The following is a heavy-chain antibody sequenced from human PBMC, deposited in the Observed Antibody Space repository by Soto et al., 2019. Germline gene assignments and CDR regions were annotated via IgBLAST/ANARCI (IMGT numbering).Heavy chain of an antibody. CDR1: GFTFRTFT. Sequence: GGSLRLSCAASGFTFRTFTMNWVRQAPGKGLEWVSGIIGGDGDKFYSDSVKGRFTISRDNSKDMLFLQMSSLRVDDTAVYYCAKDRDPDGIWTFDAWGQGTRVTVAS. V-gene: IGHV3-23*01. CDR3: AKDRDPDGIWTFDA. CDR2: IIGGDGDK. D-gene: IGHD3-9*01. J-gene: IGHJ5*02.